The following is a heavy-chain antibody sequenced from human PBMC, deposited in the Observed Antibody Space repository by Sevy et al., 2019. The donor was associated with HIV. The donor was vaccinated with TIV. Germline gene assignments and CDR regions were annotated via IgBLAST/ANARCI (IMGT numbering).Heavy chain of an antibody. J-gene: IGHJ4*02. CDR3: AREGCTKPHDY. CDR1: GFTFSKYS. CDR2: LSFGSGEI. V-gene: IGHV3-23*01. D-gene: IGHD2-8*01. Sequence: GGSLRLSCAASGFTFSKYSMSWVRQPPGKGLEWVSTLSFGSGEINYDDSVKSWFTISRDNSKSSVYLQMNNLRPEDTALYYCAREGCTKPHDYWGQGTLVTVSS.